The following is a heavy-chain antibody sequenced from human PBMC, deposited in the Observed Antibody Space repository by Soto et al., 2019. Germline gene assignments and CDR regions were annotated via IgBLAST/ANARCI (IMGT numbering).Heavy chain of an antibody. CDR2: IYYSGNT. CDR3: ARHEGSNGDFSFQY. J-gene: IGHJ4*02. CDR1: GGSISSYY. Sequence: SATLSLTCTVSGGSISSYYWSWIRQPPGKGLEWIGYIYYSGNTKDNPSLKSRVIISVDTSKNQFSLKLSSVTAADTAVYYCARHEGSNGDFSFQYWGQGTLVTVSS. V-gene: IGHV4-59*08. D-gene: IGHD4-17*01.